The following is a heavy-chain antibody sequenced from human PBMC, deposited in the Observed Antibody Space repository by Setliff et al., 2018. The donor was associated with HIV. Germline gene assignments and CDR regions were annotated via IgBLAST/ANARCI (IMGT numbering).Heavy chain of an antibody. CDR1: GLTFSSNA. Sequence: PGGSLRLSCVVSGLTFSSNAMSWVRQAPGKGLEWVSAISSSGGSTYYADSVKGRFTISRDNSKSTLYLQMKSLRVEDTAVYYCARDRVGYRSSSGLDSWGQGTLVTVSS. V-gene: IGHV3-23*01. J-gene: IGHJ4*02. D-gene: IGHD6-6*01. CDR3: ARDRVGYRSSSGLDS. CDR2: ISSSGGST.